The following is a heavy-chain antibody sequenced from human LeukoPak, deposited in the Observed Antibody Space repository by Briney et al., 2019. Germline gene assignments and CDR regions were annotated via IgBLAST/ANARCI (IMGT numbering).Heavy chain of an antibody. V-gene: IGHV3-15*01. CDR1: GFTFSNSY. J-gene: IGHJ4*02. CDR3: ITLWLRSPGDY. CDR2: VKSKTDGGTT. Sequence: KPGGSLRLSCAASGFTFSNSYMNWVRQAPGKGPEWVGRVKSKTDGGTTDYAAPVKGGFTVSRDDSKNTLYLQMSSLKTEDTAVYYCITLWLRSPGDYWGQGTLVTVSS. D-gene: IGHD6-19*01.